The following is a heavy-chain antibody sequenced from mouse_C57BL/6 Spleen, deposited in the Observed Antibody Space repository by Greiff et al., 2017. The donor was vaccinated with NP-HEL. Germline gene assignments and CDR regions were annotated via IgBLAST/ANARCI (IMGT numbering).Heavy chain of an antibody. CDR1: GFTFSDYG. J-gene: IGHJ3*01. CDR3: AKGSWAWFAY. Sequence: EVQLVESGGGLVKPGGSLKLSCAASGFTFSDYGMHWVRQAPEKGLEWVAYISSGSSTIYYADTVKGRFTISRDNAKNTLFLQMTSLRSEDTAMYYCAKGSWAWFAYWGQGTLVTVSA. V-gene: IGHV5-17*01. CDR2: ISSGSSTI.